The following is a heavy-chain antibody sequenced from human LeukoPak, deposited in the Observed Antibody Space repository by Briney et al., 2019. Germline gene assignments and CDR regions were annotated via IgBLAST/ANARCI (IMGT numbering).Heavy chain of an antibody. CDR3: AKDARDYDFWSGYLHGDWFDP. CDR2: ISSSSSYI. Sequence: AGGSLRLSCAASGFTFSSYSMNWVRQAPGKGLEWVSSISSSSSYIYYADSVKGRFTISRDNSKNTLYLQMNSLRAEDTAVYYCAKDARDYDFWSGYLHGDWFDPRGQGTLVTVSS. V-gene: IGHV3-21*04. J-gene: IGHJ5*02. CDR1: GFTFSSYS. D-gene: IGHD3-3*01.